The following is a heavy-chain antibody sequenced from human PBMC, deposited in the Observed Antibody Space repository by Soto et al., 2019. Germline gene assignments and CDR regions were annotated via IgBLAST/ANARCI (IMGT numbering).Heavy chain of an antibody. D-gene: IGHD6-13*01. J-gene: IGHJ4*02. CDR2: INHSGST. Sequence: QVQLQQWGAGLLKPSETLSLTCAVYGGSFSGYYWSWIRQPPGKGLEWIGEINHSGSTNYNPSLKSRVTISVDTSKNQFSRKLSSVTVADTAVYYCARDYAGNVFDYWGQGTLVTVSS. CDR1: GGSFSGYY. CDR3: ARDYAGNVFDY. V-gene: IGHV4-34*01.